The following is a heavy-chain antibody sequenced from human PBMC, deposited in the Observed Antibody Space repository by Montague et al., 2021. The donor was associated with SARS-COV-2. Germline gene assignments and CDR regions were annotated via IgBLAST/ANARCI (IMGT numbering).Heavy chain of an antibody. CDR3: ARRGDSVWGVTVSAELDY. V-gene: IGHV4-34*01. Sequence: SETLSLTCDVYGGPFSGYYWSWIRQPPEKGLEWIGEINQSGRANNNPSLKSRVIRSVDTSKNQFSLKLSSVTAADTAVHYCARRGDSVWGVTVSAELDYWGQGILVIVSS. D-gene: IGHD3-10*01. CDR1: GGPFSGYY. J-gene: IGHJ4*02. CDR2: INQSGRA.